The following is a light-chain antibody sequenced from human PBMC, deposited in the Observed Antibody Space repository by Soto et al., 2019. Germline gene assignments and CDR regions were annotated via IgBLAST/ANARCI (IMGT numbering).Light chain of an antibody. CDR3: QTWGTGIRV. CDR2: INGDGSH. CDR1: SGHSSYA. J-gene: IGLJ1*01. V-gene: IGLV4-69*01. Sequence: QSVLTQAPSASASRGASVNLTCTLSSGHSSYAIAWHQLQPEKGPRYLLKINGDGSHNKGDGIPDRFSGSSSGAERFLTISSLQSEDEADYYCQTWGTGIRVFGTGTKQTVL.